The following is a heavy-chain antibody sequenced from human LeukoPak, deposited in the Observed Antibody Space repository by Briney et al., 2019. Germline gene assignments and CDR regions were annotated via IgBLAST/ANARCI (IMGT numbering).Heavy chain of an antibody. J-gene: IGHJ6*03. Sequence: GTSLRLSCAASGFTFSRHPMHWVRQAPGKGLEWVAVIVYDGSEKYYKESVKGRFTISRDNSKNTLYLQMDSLRPEDTAVYYCARDVVKAEYYYYYYMDVWGKGTTVTVSS. CDR3: ARDVVKAEYYYYYYMDV. V-gene: IGHV3-30*04. CDR1: GFTFSRHP. CDR2: IVYDGSEK. D-gene: IGHD3-22*01.